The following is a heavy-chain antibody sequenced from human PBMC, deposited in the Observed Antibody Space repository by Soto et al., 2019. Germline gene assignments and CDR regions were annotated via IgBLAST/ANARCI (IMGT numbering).Heavy chain of an antibody. CDR3: AREENCSDGICYSEYFQR. CDR1: GYIFTAYS. V-gene: IGHV1-46*01. CDR2: VNPSGGST. D-gene: IGHD2-15*01. Sequence: QVQLEQSGAEVKKPGASVKVSCKASGYIFTAYSMHWVRRAPGQGLQWMGVVNPSGGSTYYAQKFQGRITLTRDTSRNTFYMDLSSLTSEDTAVYYCAREENCSDGICYSEYFQRWGQGTLVTVSS. J-gene: IGHJ1*01.